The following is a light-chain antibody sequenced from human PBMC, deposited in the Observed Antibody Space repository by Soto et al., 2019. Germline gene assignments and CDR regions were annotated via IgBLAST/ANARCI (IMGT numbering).Light chain of an antibody. CDR1: QGIGND. Sequence: DIQMTQSPPSLSASVGDRVIITCRASQGIGNDLGWYQQKPGKAPKRLIYGASSLQSGVPSRFSGSGSGTEFTLTIIRLQPEDFAIYYCQQHNTYPWTFGQGTKVEIK. CDR3: QQHNTYPWT. V-gene: IGKV1-17*01. CDR2: GAS. J-gene: IGKJ1*01.